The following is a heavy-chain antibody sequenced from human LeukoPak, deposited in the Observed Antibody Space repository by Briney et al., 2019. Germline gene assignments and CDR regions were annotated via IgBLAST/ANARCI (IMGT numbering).Heavy chain of an antibody. CDR1: GFTFNSYA. V-gene: IGHV3-30-3*01. D-gene: IGHD3-16*01. J-gene: IGHJ3*01. Sequence: PGGSLRLSCTASGFTFNSYALHWVRQAPGKGLEWVALISYDGANTYYADSMKGRFTISRDNSKNTLYLRMSSLRAEDTAVYYCVRDDGDDYLWGSHGAFDFWGQGAMVTVSS. CDR2: ISYDGANT. CDR3: VRDDGDDYLWGSHGAFDF.